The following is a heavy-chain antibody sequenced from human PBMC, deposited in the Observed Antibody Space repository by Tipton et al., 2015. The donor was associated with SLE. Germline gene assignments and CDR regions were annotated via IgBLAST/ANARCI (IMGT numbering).Heavy chain of an antibody. D-gene: IGHD3-3*01. CDR3: ATDGDTIILGVFDY. CDR1: GFTFSNYG. CDR2: ISHDGTSK. Sequence: RSLRLSCATSGFTFSNYGMHWVRQAPGKGLEWVAFISHDGTSKYCADSARGRFTISRDDSKNTIYLQMSSLRAEDTAVYFCATDGDTIILGVFDYWGQGTLVTVSS. V-gene: IGHV3-33*01. J-gene: IGHJ4*02.